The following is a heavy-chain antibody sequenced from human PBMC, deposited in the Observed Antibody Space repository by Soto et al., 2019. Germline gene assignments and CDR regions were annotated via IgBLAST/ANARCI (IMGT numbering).Heavy chain of an antibody. Sequence: SVKVSCKASGTIFSSYAISWVRQAPGQGLEWMGGIIPIFGTANYAQKFQGRVTITADESTSTAYMELSSLRSEDTAVYYCARKGYCISTSCYAHYYYYGMDVWGQGTTVTVSS. CDR3: ARKGYCISTSCYAHYYYYGMDV. CDR1: GTIFSSYA. CDR2: IIPIFGTA. J-gene: IGHJ6*02. D-gene: IGHD2-2*01. V-gene: IGHV1-69*13.